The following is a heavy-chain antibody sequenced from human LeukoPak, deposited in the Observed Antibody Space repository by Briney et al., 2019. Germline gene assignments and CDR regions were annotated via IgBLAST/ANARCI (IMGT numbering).Heavy chain of an antibody. Sequence: SETLSLTCTVSGGSISSSSYYWGWIRQPPGKGLEWIGRIYYSGSTYYNPSLKSRVTISVDTSKNQFSLKLSSVTAADTAVYYCARHDSSGWSGYYFDYWGQGTLVTVSS. D-gene: IGHD6-19*01. CDR1: GGSISSSSYY. V-gene: IGHV4-39*01. J-gene: IGHJ4*02. CDR3: ARHDSSGWSGYYFDY. CDR2: IYYSGST.